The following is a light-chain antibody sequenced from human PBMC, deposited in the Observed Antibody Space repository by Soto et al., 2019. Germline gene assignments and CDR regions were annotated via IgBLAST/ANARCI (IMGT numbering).Light chain of an antibody. CDR2: DAS. Sequence: EIVLTQSPATLSLSPGERATLSCRASQSVSSYFAWYQQKPGQAPRLLIYDASNRATGIPARFSGSGSGTDFTLTISSLEPDDFAVYYCQQRGNWPVTFG. J-gene: IGKJ5*01. V-gene: IGKV3-11*01. CDR1: QSVSSY. CDR3: QQRGNWPVT.